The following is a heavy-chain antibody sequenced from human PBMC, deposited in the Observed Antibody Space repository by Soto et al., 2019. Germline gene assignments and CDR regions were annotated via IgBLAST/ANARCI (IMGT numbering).Heavy chain of an antibody. V-gene: IGHV1-2*02. CDR1: GYTFTGYY. J-gene: IGHJ4*02. D-gene: IGHD6-19*01. Sequence: ASVQVSCTASGYTFTGYYMHWVRQAPGQGLEWMGWINPNSGGTKSAEKFQGRVTMTRDTSISTAYMELSRLTSDDTAVYYCASAAVTGTAGLDFWGQGTQVTVSS. CDR2: INPNSGGT. CDR3: ASAAVTGTAGLDF.